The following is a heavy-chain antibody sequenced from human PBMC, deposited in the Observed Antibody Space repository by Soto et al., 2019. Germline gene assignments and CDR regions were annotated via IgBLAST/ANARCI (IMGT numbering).Heavy chain of an antibody. CDR2: ISAYNGNT. CDR3: ARVLVVPAAMRGYYYYYGMEV. D-gene: IGHD2-2*01. Sequence: ASVKVSCKASGYTFTSYGISWVRQAPGQGLEWMGWISAYNGNTNYAQKLQGRVTMTTDTSTSTAYMELTSLRSDDTAVYYCARVLVVPAAMRGYYYYYGMEVWGQGTTVTVSS. V-gene: IGHV1-18*01. CDR1: GYTFTSYG. J-gene: IGHJ6*02.